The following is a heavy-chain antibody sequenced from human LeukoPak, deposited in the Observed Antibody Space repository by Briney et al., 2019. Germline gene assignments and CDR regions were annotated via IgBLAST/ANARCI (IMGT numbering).Heavy chain of an antibody. J-gene: IGHJ4*02. CDR2: ISSGSSYI. V-gene: IGHV3-21*01. CDR1: GFTFSSYS. CDR3: ARANYDSSGYYEALHAFDY. Sequence: GGSLRLSCAASGFTFSSYSMNWVRQAPGKGLEWVSSISSGSSYIYYADSVKGRFTISRDNAKNSLYLQMNSLRAEDTAVYYYARANYDSSGYYEALHAFDYWGQGTLVTVSS. D-gene: IGHD3-22*01.